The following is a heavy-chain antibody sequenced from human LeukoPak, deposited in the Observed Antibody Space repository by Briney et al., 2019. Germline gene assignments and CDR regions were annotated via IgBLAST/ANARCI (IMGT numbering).Heavy chain of an antibody. CDR2: IYYRGDT. V-gene: IGHV4-59*08. CDR3: ARLSGPSGGPVSFFGLDV. D-gene: IGHD6-19*01. CDR1: GGSMTNYY. Sequence: SETLPLTCTVSGGSMTNYYWSWIRQSPGKGLEWIGHIYYRGDTKYNPSLKSRVTVAVDTSKQQFSLRLSSVSAADTAVYYCARLSGPSGGPVSFFGLDVWGQGTTVIVSS. J-gene: IGHJ6*02.